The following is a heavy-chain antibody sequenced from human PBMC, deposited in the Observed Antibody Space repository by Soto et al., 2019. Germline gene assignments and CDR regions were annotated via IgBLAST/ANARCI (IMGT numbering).Heavy chain of an antibody. CDR3: AKVPPGPRALGI. J-gene: IGHJ3*02. CDR1: GFTVSSNY. Sequence: PGGSLRLSCAASGFTVSSNYMSWVRQAPGKGLEWVSAISGSGGSTYYADSVKGRFTISRDNSKNTLYLQMNSLRAEDTAVYYCAKVPPGPRALGIWGQGTMVTVXS. V-gene: IGHV3-23*01. CDR2: ISGSGGST.